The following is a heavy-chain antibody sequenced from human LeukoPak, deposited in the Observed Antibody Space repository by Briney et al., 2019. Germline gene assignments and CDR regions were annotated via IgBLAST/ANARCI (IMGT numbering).Heavy chain of an antibody. CDR2: IYTSGST. D-gene: IGHD3-3*01. CDR1: GGSISSGSYY. CDR3: ARDNRGITIYGVVTDYFDY. V-gene: IGHV4-61*02. J-gene: IGHJ4*02. Sequence: TSQTLSLTCTVSGGSISSGSYYWSWIRQPAGKGLEWIGRIYTSGSTNYNPSLKSRVTISVDTSKNQFSLKLSSVTAADTAVYYCARDNRGITIYGVVTDYFDYWGQGTLVTVSS.